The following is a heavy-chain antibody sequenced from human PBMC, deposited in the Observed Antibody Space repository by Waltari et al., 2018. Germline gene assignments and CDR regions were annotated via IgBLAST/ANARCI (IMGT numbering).Heavy chain of an antibody. Sequence: EVQLVESGGGLVKPGGSLRLSCAASGFTFSNAWMSWVRQAPGQGLEWVGRIKSKTDGGKPDYAAPVKGRFTIQRDDSKNTLYLQMNSLKTEDTAVYYCTTDPFHGGYCSSTSCPREFDPWGQGTLVTVSS. CDR2: IKSKTDGGKP. V-gene: IGHV3-15*01. CDR3: TTDPFHGGYCSSTSCPREFDP. CDR1: GFTFSNAW. D-gene: IGHD2-2*01. J-gene: IGHJ5*02.